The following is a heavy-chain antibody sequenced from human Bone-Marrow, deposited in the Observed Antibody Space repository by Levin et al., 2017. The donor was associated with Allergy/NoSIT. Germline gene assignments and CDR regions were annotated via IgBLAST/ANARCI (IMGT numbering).Heavy chain of an antibody. V-gene: IGHV3-33*01. CDR3: ARNYVFWSGFLSGYETGGLDV. CDR1: GFTFSSYA. J-gene: IGHJ6*02. Sequence: GESLKISCAASGFTFSSYAMHWVRQAPGKGLEWVAVIWFDGSSEYYGESVRGRFTISRDNSKNTLYLEMHSLRVEDTAVYVCARNYVFWSGFLSGYETGGLDVWGQGTTVTVS. D-gene: IGHD3-3*01. CDR2: IWFDGSSE.